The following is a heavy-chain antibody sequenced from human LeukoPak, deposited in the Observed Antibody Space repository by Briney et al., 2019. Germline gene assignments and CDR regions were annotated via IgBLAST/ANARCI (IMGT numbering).Heavy chain of an antibody. CDR1: GFTFSDHY. CDR2: TRNKANSYTT. CDR3: ARVNGYPFDY. V-gene: IGHV3-72*01. Sequence: PGGSLRLSCAASGFTFSDHYMDWVRQAPGKGLEWVGRTRNKANSYTTEYAASVKGRFTISRDDSKNSLYLQMNSLKTEDTAVYYCARVNGYPFDYWGQGTLVTVSS. D-gene: IGHD6-25*01. J-gene: IGHJ4*02.